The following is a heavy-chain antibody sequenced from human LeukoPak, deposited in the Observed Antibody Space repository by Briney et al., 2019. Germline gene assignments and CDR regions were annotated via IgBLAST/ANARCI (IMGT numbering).Heavy chain of an antibody. D-gene: IGHD4-11*01. V-gene: IGHV4-4*02. CDR3: ASSNNYVWFDP. CDR1: GGSISSSYW. Sequence: PSGTLSLTCAVSGGSISSSYWWSWVRQPPGKGLEWIGEVHHSGNTKYSPSFRSRVTMSVDNSKNQFSLELSSVTAADTAVYYCASSNNYVWFDPWGQGTTVTVSS. J-gene: IGHJ5*01. CDR2: VHHSGNT.